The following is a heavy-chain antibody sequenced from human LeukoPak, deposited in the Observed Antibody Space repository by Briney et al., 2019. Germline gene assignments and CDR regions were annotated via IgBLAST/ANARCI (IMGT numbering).Heavy chain of an antibody. J-gene: IGHJ4*02. CDR3: AGGTGWIFDH. Sequence: AGSLTLSCAASGCTFSNYWMIWVRQAPGKGLEWVANIKKDGSKTYYEHSVKGRFTISRDNAKNLLYLKMHSLRAEDTAVYYCAGGTGWIFDHWGQGTLVTVSS. CDR1: GCTFSNYW. CDR2: IKKDGSKT. V-gene: IGHV3-7*02. D-gene: IGHD6-19*01.